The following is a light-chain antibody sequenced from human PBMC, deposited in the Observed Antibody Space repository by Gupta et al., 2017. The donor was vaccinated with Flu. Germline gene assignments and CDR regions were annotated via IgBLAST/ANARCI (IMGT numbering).Light chain of an antibody. V-gene: IGLV2-14*01. Sequence: QSALTQPASVSGSPGQSITISCTGTSSDVGGYNYVSWYQQHPGKAPKLMIYEVSNRPSGVSSRFSVSKSGNTASLTISELQAEDDADYYCSSYTSSSTGVFGTGTKVTVL. J-gene: IGLJ1*01. CDR3: SSYTSSSTGV. CDR2: EVS. CDR1: SSDVGGYNY.